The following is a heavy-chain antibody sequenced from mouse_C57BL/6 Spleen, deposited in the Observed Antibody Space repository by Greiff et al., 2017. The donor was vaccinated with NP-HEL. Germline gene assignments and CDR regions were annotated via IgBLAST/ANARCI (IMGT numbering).Heavy chain of an antibody. CDR1: GYTFTSYW. CDR3: ARRLDV. V-gene: IGHV1-50*01. J-gene: IGHJ1*03. Sequence: VRLQQPGAELVKPGASVKLSCKASGYTFTSYWMQWVKQRPGQGLEWIGEIDPSDSYTNYNQKFKGKATLTVDTSSSTAYMQLSSLTSEDSAVYYCARRLDVWGTGTTVTVSS. CDR2: IDPSDSYT.